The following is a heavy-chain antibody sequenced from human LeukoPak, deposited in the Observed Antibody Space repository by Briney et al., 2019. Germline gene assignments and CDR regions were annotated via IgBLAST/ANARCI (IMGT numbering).Heavy chain of an antibody. J-gene: IGHJ5*02. CDR3: ASIYYYDSAPFDP. CDR1: GGSISSSSYY. D-gene: IGHD3-22*01. V-gene: IGHV4-39*07. CDR2: IYYSGST. Sequence: SETLSLTCTVSGGSISSSSYYWGWLRQPPGKGLEWIGSIYYSGSTNYNPSLKSRVTISVDTSKNQFSLKLSSVTAADTAVYYCASIYYYDSAPFDPWGQGTLVTVSS.